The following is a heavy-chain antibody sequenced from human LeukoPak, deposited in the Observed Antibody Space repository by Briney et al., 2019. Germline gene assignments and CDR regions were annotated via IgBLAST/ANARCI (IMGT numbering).Heavy chain of an antibody. CDR3: ARDRQWQIFDY. D-gene: IGHD6-19*01. V-gene: IGHV3-48*03. Sequence: PGGSQRLSCAASGFTFSSYEMNWVRQAPGKGLEWVSYISSSGSTIYYADSVKGRFTISRDNAKNSLYLQMNSLRAEDTAVYYCARDRQWQIFDYWGQGTLVTVSS. J-gene: IGHJ4*02. CDR2: ISSSGSTI. CDR1: GFTFSSYE.